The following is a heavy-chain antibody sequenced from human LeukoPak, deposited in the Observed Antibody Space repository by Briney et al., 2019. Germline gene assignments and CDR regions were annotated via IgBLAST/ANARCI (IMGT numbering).Heavy chain of an antibody. CDR3: ARGGGCTWYNF. J-gene: IGHJ4*02. CDR2: IYSGGGT. V-gene: IGHV3-53*01. CDR1: GFTVSTNY. Sequence: PGGSLRLSCAVSGFTVSTNYISWVRQAPGKGLEWVSVIYSGGGTYYADSVKGRFIISRDNSKNTVYLQMNSLRPDDTAVYFCARGGGCTWYNFWGQGTLLTVSS. D-gene: IGHD6-13*01.